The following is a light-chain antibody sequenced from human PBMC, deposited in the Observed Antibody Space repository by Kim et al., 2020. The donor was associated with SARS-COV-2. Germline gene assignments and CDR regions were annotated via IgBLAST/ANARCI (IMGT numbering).Light chain of an antibody. J-gene: IGLJ1*01. CDR3: CSYADSYTWV. CDR2: DVS. V-gene: IGLV2-11*01. CDR1: SSDVGGYNY. Sequence: GQSVTISCTGTSSDVGGYNYVSWYQQHPGKAPKLMIYDVSKRPSGVPDRFSGSKSGNTASLTISGLQAEDEADYYCCSYADSYTWVFGTGTKVTVL.